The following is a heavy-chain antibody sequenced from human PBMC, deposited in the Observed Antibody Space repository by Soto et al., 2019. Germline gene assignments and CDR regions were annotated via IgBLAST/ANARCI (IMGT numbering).Heavy chain of an antibody. Sequence: SETLSLTCSVSGASIRSYYWHWIRQPPGKGLEWIGYVYTSDYTRYSSSLKSRVTISVDTSKSQFYLRLNSVTAADTAVYYCAREGASYRQFDYWGQGTLVTVSS. V-gene: IGHV4-4*08. CDR1: GASIRSYY. J-gene: IGHJ4*02. D-gene: IGHD1-26*01. CDR2: VYTSDYT. CDR3: AREGASYRQFDY.